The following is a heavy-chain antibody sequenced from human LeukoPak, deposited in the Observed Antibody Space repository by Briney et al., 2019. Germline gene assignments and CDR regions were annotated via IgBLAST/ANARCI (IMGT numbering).Heavy chain of an antibody. CDR1: GGSISSTNW. CDR3: ARLDISTTWYAFDY. D-gene: IGHD5-12*01. CDR2: IYRSGTT. J-gene: IGHJ4*02. Sequence: SGTLSLTCAVSGGSISSTNWWSWVRQPPGKGLEWIGEIYRSGTTNYKPSLKSRVTISLDKSRNHFSLKLSSVTAADTAVYYCARLDISTTWYAFDYWGQGTLVTVSS. V-gene: IGHV4-4*02.